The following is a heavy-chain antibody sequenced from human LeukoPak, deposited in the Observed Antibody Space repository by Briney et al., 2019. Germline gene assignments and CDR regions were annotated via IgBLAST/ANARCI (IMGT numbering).Heavy chain of an antibody. J-gene: IGHJ4*02. CDR1: GGSISSYY. CDR2: IYTSGST. Sequence: SETLSLTCTVSGGSISSYYWSWIRQPAGKGLEWIGRIYTSGSTNYNPSLKSRVTMSVDTSKNQFSLKLSSVTAADTAVYYCARLKLAAADKYYFDYWGQGTLVTVSS. V-gene: IGHV4-4*07. D-gene: IGHD6-13*01. CDR3: ARLKLAAADKYYFDY.